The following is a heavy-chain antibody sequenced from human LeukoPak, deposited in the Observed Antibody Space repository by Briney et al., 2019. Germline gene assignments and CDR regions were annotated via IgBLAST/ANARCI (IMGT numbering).Heavy chain of an antibody. V-gene: IGHV4-59*01. Sequence: PSETLSLTCTVSGGSISTYYGSWIRQPPGKGLEWIGYVYYSGRTRYNPSLESRLAMSIDTSKNQFSLNLTSVTAADTAMYYCARDYNNYIVDHWGQGALVTVSS. D-gene: IGHD3-10*01. J-gene: IGHJ4*02. CDR1: GGSISTYY. CDR3: ARDYNNYIVDH. CDR2: VYYSGRT.